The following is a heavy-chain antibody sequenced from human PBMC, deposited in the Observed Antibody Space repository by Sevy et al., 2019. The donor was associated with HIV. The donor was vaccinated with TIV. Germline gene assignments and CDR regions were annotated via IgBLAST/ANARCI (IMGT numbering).Heavy chain of an antibody. J-gene: IGHJ6*02. CDR3: ARDCNSATCLWGLDV. Sequence: GGSLRLSSAASGFTFNRYWMSWVRQAPGKGLQWVANIKLDGSEKYYLDSVRGRFTISRDNAKNSLYLQMNSLRAEDTAVYYCARDCNSATCLWGLDVWGLGTTVTVPS. CDR1: GFTFNRYW. D-gene: IGHD1-26*01. CDR2: IKLDGSEK. V-gene: IGHV3-7*03.